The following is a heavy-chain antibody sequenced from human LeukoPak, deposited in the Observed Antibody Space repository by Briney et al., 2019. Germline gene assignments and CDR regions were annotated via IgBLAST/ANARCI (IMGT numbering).Heavy chain of an antibody. CDR1: GFTFSSYL. CDR2: IKQDGSER. CDR3: AREDVDIASTPLCDY. Sequence: GGSLRLSCAASGFTFSSYLMSWVRQAPGKGLEWVANIKQDGSERYYVDSVRGRFTISRDNAKNSLYLQMNSLRAEDTAVYHCAREDVDIASTPLCDYWGQGALVTVSS. V-gene: IGHV3-7*05. J-gene: IGHJ4*02. D-gene: IGHD5/OR15-5a*01.